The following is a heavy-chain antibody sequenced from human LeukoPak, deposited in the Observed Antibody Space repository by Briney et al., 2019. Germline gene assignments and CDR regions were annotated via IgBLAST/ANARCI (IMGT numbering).Heavy chain of an antibody. CDR1: GLTFDDHA. CDR2: ISWNSGSI. D-gene: IGHD3-22*01. V-gene: IGHV3-9*01. J-gene: IGHJ4*02. Sequence: LPGRSLRPSCAAYGLTFDDHAIQSVRHAPGRGLGWFSCISWNSGSIGHGDSVKGRFTIYRDNGKSSLYLQMNSLRAEDTSLYYCAKVDHSSGYPDYWGQGTLVTVSS. CDR3: AKVDHSSGYPDY.